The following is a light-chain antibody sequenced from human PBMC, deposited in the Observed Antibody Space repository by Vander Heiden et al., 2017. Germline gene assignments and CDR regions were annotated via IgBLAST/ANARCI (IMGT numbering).Light chain of an antibody. J-gene: IGKJ2*01. CDR3: QQYYSYPLYT. V-gene: IGKV1-8*01. CDR2: AAS. Sequence: AIRMTQSPSSLSASTGDRVTITCRASQGISSYLAWYQQKPGKAPKLLIYAASTLQSGVPSRFSGSGSGTDFTLTISCLHSEDFATYYCQQYYSYPLYTFGPGTKLEIK. CDR1: QGISSY.